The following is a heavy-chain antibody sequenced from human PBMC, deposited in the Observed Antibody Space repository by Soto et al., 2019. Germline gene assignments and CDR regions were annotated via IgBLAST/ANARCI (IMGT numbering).Heavy chain of an antibody. CDR2: MNPGSGDT. J-gene: IGHJ5*02. Sequence: GASVKVSCKASGYTFTNNDVSWVRQATGQGLEWMGWMNPGSGDTGYAQKFQGRVTMTRDISIATAYMELTSLTSDDTAIYYCARMESFGSLNWFDPWGQGXLVTVYS. CDR3: ARMESFGSLNWFDP. D-gene: IGHD3-10*01. CDR1: GYTFTNND. V-gene: IGHV1-8*01.